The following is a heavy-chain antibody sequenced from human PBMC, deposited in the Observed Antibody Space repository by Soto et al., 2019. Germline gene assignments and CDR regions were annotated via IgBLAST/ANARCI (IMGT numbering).Heavy chain of an antibody. D-gene: IGHD3-16*01. CDR2: IYYSGST. J-gene: IGHJ3*02. CDR1: GGSISSGGYY. Sequence: SETLSLTCTVSGGSISSGGYYWSWIRQHPGKGLEWIGYIYYSGSTYYNPSLKSRVTISVDTSKNQFSLKLSSVTAADTAVYYCERDGGPFRHAFDIWGQGTMVTVSS. CDR3: ERDGGPFRHAFDI. V-gene: IGHV4-31*03.